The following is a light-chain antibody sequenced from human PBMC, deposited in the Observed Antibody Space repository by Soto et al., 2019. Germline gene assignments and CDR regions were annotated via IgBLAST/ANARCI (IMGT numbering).Light chain of an antibody. Sequence: SYELTQPLSVSVALRQTARITCAGNNIGSTNVHWYQQKPGQAPVLVIYRDSYRPSGIPERFSGSNSGNTATLTISGAQVGDEADYYCQVWNSGALVFGGGTKLNVL. J-gene: IGLJ3*02. V-gene: IGLV3-9*01. CDR3: QVWNSGALV. CDR1: NIGSTN. CDR2: RDS.